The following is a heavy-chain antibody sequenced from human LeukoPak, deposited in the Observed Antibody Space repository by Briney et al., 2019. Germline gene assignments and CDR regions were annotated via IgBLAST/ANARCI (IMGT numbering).Heavy chain of an antibody. J-gene: IGHJ6*02. V-gene: IGHV4-34*01. D-gene: IGHD6-6*01. CDR3: ATSLSGSSNYGMDV. CDR1: GGSFSGYY. Sequence: SETLSLTCAVYGGSFSGYYWSWIRQPPGKELEWIGEIHHSGSTNYNPSLKTRVTISVDTSKNQFSLKLSSVTAADTAIYYCATSLSGSSNYGMDVWGQGTTVTVSS. CDR2: IHHSGST.